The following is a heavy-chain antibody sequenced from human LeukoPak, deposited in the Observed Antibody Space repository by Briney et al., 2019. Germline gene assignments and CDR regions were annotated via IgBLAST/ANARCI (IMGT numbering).Heavy chain of an antibody. V-gene: IGHV4-34*01. CDR2: INHSGST. CDR3: ARGREVAARPGFDH. Sequence: PSETLSLTCTVSGGSISSYYWSWIRQPPGKGLEWIGEINHSGSTNYNPSLKSRVTISVDTSKNQFSLKLSSVTAADTAVYYCARGREVAARPGFDHWGQGTLVTVSS. CDR1: GGSISSYY. J-gene: IGHJ4*02. D-gene: IGHD6-6*01.